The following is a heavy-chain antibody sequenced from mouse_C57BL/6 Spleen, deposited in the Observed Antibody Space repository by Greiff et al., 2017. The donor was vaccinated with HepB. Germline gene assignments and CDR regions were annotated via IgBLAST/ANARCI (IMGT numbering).Heavy chain of an antibody. CDR2: IYPENGDT. D-gene: IGHD1-1*01. CDR3: TTGGSTYYYAMDY. CDR1: GFNIKDDY. J-gene: IGHJ4*01. Sequence: VQLQQSGAELVRPGASVKLSCTASGFNIKDDYMHWVKQRPEQGLEWIGWIYPENGDTEYASKFQGKATITADTSSNTAYLQLSSLTSEDTAVYYCTTGGSTYYYAMDYWGQGTSVTVSS. V-gene: IGHV14-4*01.